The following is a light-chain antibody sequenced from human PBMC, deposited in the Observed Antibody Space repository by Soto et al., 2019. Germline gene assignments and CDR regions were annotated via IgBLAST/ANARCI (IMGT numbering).Light chain of an antibody. CDR2: EVN. CDR3: TSYAAGKNVV. Sequence: QSALTQPPSASGSPGQSVTISCTGTSSDVGNYNYVSWYQQYPGKAPKLMIYEVNKRPSGVPDRFSGSKSGNTASLTVSGLQAQDEGDYNCTSYAAGKNVVFGAGTKLTVL. J-gene: IGLJ2*01. CDR1: SSDVGNYNY. V-gene: IGLV2-8*01.